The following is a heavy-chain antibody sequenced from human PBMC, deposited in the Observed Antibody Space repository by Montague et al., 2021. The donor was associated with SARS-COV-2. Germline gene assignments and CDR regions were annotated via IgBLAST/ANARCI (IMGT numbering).Heavy chain of an antibody. Sequence: SETLSLTCSVSGGSISDYYWNWIRQPPGKGLEWIGYIYYSTGNTNYNPSLQSRVTISLDTSKNQFSLNLRSATAADTALYFCARGTGYDYYFDCWGLGTLVTVSS. CDR2: IYYSTGNT. V-gene: IGHV4-59*01. CDR3: ARGTGYDYYFDC. J-gene: IGHJ4*02. D-gene: IGHD5-12*01. CDR1: GGSISDYY.